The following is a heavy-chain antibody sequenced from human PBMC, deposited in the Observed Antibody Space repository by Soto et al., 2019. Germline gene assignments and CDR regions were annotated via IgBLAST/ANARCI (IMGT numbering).Heavy chain of an antibody. Sequence: PSETLSLTCTVAGGSISSYYWSWIRQPPGKGLEWIGYIYYSGSTNYNPSLKTRVTISVDTSKNQFSLNLSSVTAADTAVYDCARGETPRDWFDSWGQGTLVTVSS. CDR2: IYYSGST. J-gene: IGHJ5*01. CDR1: GGSISSYY. CDR3: ARGETPRDWFDS. D-gene: IGHD2-21*01. V-gene: IGHV4-59*01.